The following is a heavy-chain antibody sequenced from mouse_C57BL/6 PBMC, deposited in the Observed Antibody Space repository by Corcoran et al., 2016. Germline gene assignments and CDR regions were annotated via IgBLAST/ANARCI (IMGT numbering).Heavy chain of an antibody. CDR2: INTYSGVP. CDR1: GYTFTTYG. D-gene: IGHD3-2*02. J-gene: IGHJ2*01. Sequence: QIQLVQSGPELKKPGETVKISCKASGYTFTTYGMSWVKQAPGKGLKWMGWINTYSGVPTYADDFKGRFAFSLETSASTAYLQINNLKNEDTATYCCARGSGYSFDYWGQGTTLTVSS. V-gene: IGHV9-3*01. CDR3: ARGSGYSFDY.